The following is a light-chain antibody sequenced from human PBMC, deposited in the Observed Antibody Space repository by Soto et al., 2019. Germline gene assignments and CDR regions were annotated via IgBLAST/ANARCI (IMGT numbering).Light chain of an antibody. V-gene: IGKV3-20*01. CDR2: GAS. CDR3: QHFGGTTFT. Sequence: EIVLTQSPGTLSFSPGKGPPLSSRLSQSVSSSYIAWYQQRPGQTPSLLIYGASTRATGIPGRFSGSGSGTHFTLTISRLEPGDFAVYYCQHFGGTTFTFGQGTRLEIK. CDR1: QSVSSSY. J-gene: IGKJ5*01.